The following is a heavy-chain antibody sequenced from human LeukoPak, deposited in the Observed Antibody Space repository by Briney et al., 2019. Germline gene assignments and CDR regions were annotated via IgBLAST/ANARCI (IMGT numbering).Heavy chain of an antibody. Sequence: GGSLRLSCAASGFTFSSYEMNWVRQAPGKGLEWVSGISGSGGATYYADSVKGRFTISRDDPHNTLYLQMNSLRAEDTAVHFCARGGVDYYGSGTYYLMYYFDYWGQGALVTVSS. J-gene: IGHJ4*02. D-gene: IGHD3-10*01. V-gene: IGHV3-23*01. CDR2: ISGSGGAT. CDR3: ARGGVDYYGSGTYYLMYYFDY. CDR1: GFTFSSYE.